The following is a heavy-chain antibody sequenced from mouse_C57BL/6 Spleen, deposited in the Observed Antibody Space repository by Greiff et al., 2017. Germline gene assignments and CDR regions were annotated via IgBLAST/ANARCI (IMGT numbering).Heavy chain of an antibody. J-gene: IGHJ1*03. D-gene: IGHD2-4*01. CDR2: ISDGGSYT. Sequence: EVQLVESGGGLVKPGGSLKLSCAASGFTFSSYAMSWVRQTPEKRLEWVATISDGGSYTYYPDNVKGRFTISRDNAKNNLYLQMSHLKSEDAAMYYCARAGDYDGDWYFDVWGTGTTVTVSS. CDR3: ARAGDYDGDWYFDV. CDR1: GFTFSSYA. V-gene: IGHV5-4*01.